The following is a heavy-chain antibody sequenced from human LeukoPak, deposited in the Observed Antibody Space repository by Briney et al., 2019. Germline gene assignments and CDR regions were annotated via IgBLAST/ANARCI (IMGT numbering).Heavy chain of an antibody. J-gene: IGHJ4*02. CDR3: ARDLGGSSGCDY. Sequence: ASVKVSCKASGYTFTGYFMHWVRQAPGQGLGLMGWINPNSGGTNYAQKFQGRVIMTRDTSISTAYIELSRLRSDDTAVYYCARDLGGSSGCDYWGQGTLVTVSS. CDR1: GYTFTGYF. V-gene: IGHV1-2*02. D-gene: IGHD6-13*01. CDR2: INPNSGGT.